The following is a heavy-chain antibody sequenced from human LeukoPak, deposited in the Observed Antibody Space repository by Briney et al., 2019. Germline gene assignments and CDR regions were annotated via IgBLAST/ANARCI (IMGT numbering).Heavy chain of an antibody. CDR2: IYYSGST. J-gene: IGHJ4*02. CDR3: ARVQSGYDNVWGSRSTAFFDY. CDR1: GGSISSYY. Sequence: SETLSLTCTVSGGSISSYYWSWIQQPPGKGLEWIGYIYYSGSTNYNPSLKSRVTISADTSKNQFSLKLSSVTAADTAVYYCARVQSGYDNVWGSRSTAFFDYWGQGTLVTVSS. D-gene: IGHD3-16*01. V-gene: IGHV4-59*01.